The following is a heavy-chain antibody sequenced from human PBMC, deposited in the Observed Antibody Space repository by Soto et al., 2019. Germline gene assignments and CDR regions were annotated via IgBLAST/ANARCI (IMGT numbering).Heavy chain of an antibody. CDR1: GFSFSSSA. CDR3: AKENDCSIIDSNWFDA. CDR2: ISGQGGTT. V-gene: IGHV3-23*01. J-gene: IGHJ5*02. Sequence: EVILLESGGHLVAPGESLRLSCVASGFSFSSSALTWVRQAPGKGLAWVADISGQGGTTYYADSVKGRFIISRDNSKNTLSLQMTSLRVEDTAVYYCAKENDCSIIDSNWFDAWGPGTLVSVSS. D-gene: IGHD2-2*01.